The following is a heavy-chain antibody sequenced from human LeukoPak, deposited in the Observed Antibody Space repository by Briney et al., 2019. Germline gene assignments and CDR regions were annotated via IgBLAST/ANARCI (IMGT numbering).Heavy chain of an antibody. Sequence: GGSLRLSCAASGFTFSNTWMNWVRQAPGKGLEWVGRIKRIIDGGTTDYAAPVKGRFTVSRDDSINTLYLQMNSLKTEDTAVYYCTTDLGITMVRGVIGDAFDIWGQGTMVTVSS. J-gene: IGHJ3*02. V-gene: IGHV3-15*01. CDR2: IKRIIDGGTT. CDR3: TTDLGITMVRGVIGDAFDI. D-gene: IGHD3-10*01. CDR1: GFTFSNTW.